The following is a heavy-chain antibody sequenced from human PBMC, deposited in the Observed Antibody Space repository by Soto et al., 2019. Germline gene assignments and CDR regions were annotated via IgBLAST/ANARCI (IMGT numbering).Heavy chain of an antibody. D-gene: IGHD1-26*01. Sequence: SETLSLTCTVSGGSISSYYWSWIRQPPGKGLEWIGYIYYSGSTNYNPSLKSRVTISVDTSKNQFSLKLSSVTAADTAVYYCARDSVGALIDYWGQGTLVTVSS. CDR2: IYYSGST. CDR1: GGSISSYY. CDR3: ARDSVGALIDY. J-gene: IGHJ4*02. V-gene: IGHV4-59*01.